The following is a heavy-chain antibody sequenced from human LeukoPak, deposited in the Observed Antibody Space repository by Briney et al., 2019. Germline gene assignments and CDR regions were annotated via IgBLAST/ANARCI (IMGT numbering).Heavy chain of an antibody. CDR2: ISDDGKKK. J-gene: IGHJ5*02. CDR3: ARERIPTTGTGWFDP. Sequence: PGGSLRLSCEASGFIFSSHAMHWVRQAPGKGLEWVAVISDDGKKKYYADSVKGRFTISRDNSKNTLYLQLNSLRTEDTAVYYCARERIPTTGTGWFDPWGQGTLVTVSS. V-gene: IGHV3-30*04. CDR1: GFIFSSHA. D-gene: IGHD6-13*01.